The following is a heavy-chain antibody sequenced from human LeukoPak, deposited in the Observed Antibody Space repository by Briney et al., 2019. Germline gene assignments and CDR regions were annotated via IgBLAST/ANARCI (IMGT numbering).Heavy chain of an antibody. V-gene: IGHV3-30*02. CDR3: AKVRWGSDNALDS. CDR1: GFTFSSYG. Sequence: GGSLRLSCAASGFTFSSYGMHWVRQAPGKGLEWVAVIFSDGGDKYYADSVRGRFTISRDNSKNTLSLQMNSLRAEETAVYYCAKVRWGSDNALDSWGQGTLVTGSS. CDR2: IFSDGGDK. J-gene: IGHJ4*02. D-gene: IGHD3-16*01.